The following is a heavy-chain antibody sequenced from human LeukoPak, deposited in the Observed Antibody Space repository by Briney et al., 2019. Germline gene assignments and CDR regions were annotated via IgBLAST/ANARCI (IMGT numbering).Heavy chain of an antibody. CDR3: ARGLVQNYDILTGRYYYGMDV. J-gene: IGHJ6*02. V-gene: IGHV1-69*13. CDR2: IIPIFGTA. D-gene: IGHD3-9*01. Sequence: ASVKVSCKAFGGTFSRYAISWVRQAPGQGLEWMGGIIPIFGTANYAQKFQGRVTITADESTSTAYMELSSLRSEDTAVYYCARGLVQNYDILTGRYYYGMDVWGQGTTVTVSS. CDR1: GGTFSRYA.